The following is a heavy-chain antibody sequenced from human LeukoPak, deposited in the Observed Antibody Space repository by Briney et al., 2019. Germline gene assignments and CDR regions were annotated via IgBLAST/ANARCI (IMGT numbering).Heavy chain of an antibody. V-gene: IGHV4-61*02. CDR2: IYTSGST. D-gene: IGHD5-18*01. CDR1: GGSISSGSYY. Sequence: SQTLSLTCTVSGGSISSGSYYWSWIRQPAGKGLEWIGRIYTSGSTNYNPSLKSRVTISVDKSKNQFSLKLSSVTAADTAVYYCARAGYVDTAMVVDAFDIWGQGTMVTVSS. CDR3: ARAGYVDTAMVVDAFDI. J-gene: IGHJ3*02.